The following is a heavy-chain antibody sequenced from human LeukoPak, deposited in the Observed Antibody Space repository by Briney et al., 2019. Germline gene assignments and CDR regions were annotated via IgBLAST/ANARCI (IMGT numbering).Heavy chain of an antibody. CDR3: ARDAVVVPAASPFDY. Sequence: ASVKVSCKASGYTFTSYGISWVRQAPGQGLEWMGWISAYNGNTNYAQKLQGRVTMTTDTSTSTAYMELRSLRSDDTAVYYCARDAVVVPAASPFDYWGQGTLVTVSS. CDR2: ISAYNGNT. V-gene: IGHV1-18*01. D-gene: IGHD2-2*01. J-gene: IGHJ4*02. CDR1: GYTFTSYG.